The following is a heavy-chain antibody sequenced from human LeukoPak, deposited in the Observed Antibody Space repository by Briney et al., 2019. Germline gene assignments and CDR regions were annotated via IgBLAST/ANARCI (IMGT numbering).Heavy chain of an antibody. J-gene: IGHJ3*02. Sequence: TSETLSLTCTVSGGSISSYYWSWIRQPPGKGLEWIGYIYYSGSTNYNPSLKSRVTISVDTSKNQFSLKLSSVTAADTAVYYCARYHYCGGDCYSDAFDIWGQGTMVTVSS. V-gene: IGHV4-59*12. CDR3: ARYHYCGGDCYSDAFDI. CDR1: GGSISSYY. D-gene: IGHD2-21*02. CDR2: IYYSGST.